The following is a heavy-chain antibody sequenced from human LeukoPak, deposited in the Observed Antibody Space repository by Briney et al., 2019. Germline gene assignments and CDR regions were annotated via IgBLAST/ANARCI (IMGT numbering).Heavy chain of an antibody. J-gene: IGHJ1*01. D-gene: IGHD2-15*01. CDR2: IYSGGST. V-gene: IGHV3-66*01. CDR1: GFSVSNNY. CDR3: ASDSYSPEYFQH. Sequence: GGSLRLSCAASGFSVSNNYMSWVRQAPGKGLEWVSVIYSGGSTFYADSVKGRFTISRDNSKNTMYLQMNSMRAEDTAVYYCASDSYSPEYFQHWGQGTLVTVSS.